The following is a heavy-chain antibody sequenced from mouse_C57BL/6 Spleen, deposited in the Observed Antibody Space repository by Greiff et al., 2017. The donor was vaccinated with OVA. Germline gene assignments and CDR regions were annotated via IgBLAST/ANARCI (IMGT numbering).Heavy chain of an antibody. V-gene: IGHV1-15*01. CDR1: GYTFTDYE. CDR3: TRDAGTDYFDY. CDR2: IDPETGGT. Sequence: QVQLQQSGAELVRPGASVTLSCKASGYTFTDYEMHWVKQTPVHGLEWIGAIDPETGGTAYNQKFKGKAILTADKSSSAAYMELRSLTSEDSAVYYCTRDAGTDYFDYWGQGTTLTVSS. J-gene: IGHJ2*01. D-gene: IGHD4-1*01.